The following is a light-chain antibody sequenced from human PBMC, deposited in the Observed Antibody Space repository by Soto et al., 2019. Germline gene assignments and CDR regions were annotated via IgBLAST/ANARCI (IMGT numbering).Light chain of an antibody. CDR2: EVH. CDR1: GSDIAVYDF. J-gene: IGLJ2*01. Sequence: QPVLTQPPSASGSPGQSVTISCAGTGSDIAVYDFVSWYQQHPDKAPKLIIYEVHKRPSGVPDRFSASKSGSTASLTVSGLQAEDEADYYCSSFAGDNTLVFGGGTKVTVL. CDR3: SSFAGDNTLV. V-gene: IGLV2-8*01.